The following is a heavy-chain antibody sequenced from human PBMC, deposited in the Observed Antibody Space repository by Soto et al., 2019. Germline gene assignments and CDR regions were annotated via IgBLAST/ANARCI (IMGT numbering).Heavy chain of an antibody. CDR1: GYTFTSYA. V-gene: IGHV1-3*01. D-gene: IGHD2-15*01. CDR3: ARESRYCSGGSCYFLPGIDY. CDR2: INAGNGNT. J-gene: IGHJ4*02. Sequence: ASVKVSCKASGYTFTSYAMHWVRQAPGQRLEWMGWINAGNGNTKYSQKFHGRVTITRDTSASTAYMELSSLRSEDTAVYYCARESRYCSGGSCYFLPGIDYWGQGTLVTVSS.